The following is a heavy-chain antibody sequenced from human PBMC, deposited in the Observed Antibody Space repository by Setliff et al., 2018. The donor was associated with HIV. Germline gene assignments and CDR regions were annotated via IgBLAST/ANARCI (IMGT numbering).Heavy chain of an antibody. V-gene: IGHV4-34*01. Sequence: LYLTCAVFDGSRSGIHWSWIRQPPGKGLEWIAEINFGGGTNHNPSLKSRVTISVDTSKSHVSLMLRSVTAADTAVYYCARAGNYGAFDCFDIWGQGTMVTVSS. J-gene: IGHJ3*02. CDR3: ARAGNYGAFDCFDI. CDR2: INFGGGT. D-gene: IGHD1-7*01. CDR1: DGSRSGIH.